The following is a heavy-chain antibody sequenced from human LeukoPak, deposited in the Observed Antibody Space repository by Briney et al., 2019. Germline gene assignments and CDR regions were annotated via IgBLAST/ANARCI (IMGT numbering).Heavy chain of an antibody. V-gene: IGHV4-39*01. CDR3: ASVSYCSGGSCYLGRVYYYMDV. D-gene: IGHD2-15*01. J-gene: IGHJ6*03. Sequence: SETLSLTCTVSGGSISSSSYYWGWLRQPPGKGLEWIGSIYYSGSTYYNPSLKSRVTISVDTSKNQFSLKLSSVTAADTAVYYCASVSYCSGGSCYLGRVYYYMDVWGKGTTVTVSS. CDR1: GGSISSSSYY. CDR2: IYYSGST.